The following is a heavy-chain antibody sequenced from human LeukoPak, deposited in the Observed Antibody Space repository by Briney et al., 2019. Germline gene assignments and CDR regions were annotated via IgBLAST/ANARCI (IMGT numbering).Heavy chain of an antibody. V-gene: IGHV3-21*01. CDR1: GFSFRSYS. J-gene: IGHJ4*02. CDR3: ARDRLEGGETFDS. Sequence: PGGSLRLSCAASGFSFRSYSMEWVRQAPGKGLEGVSSITGSSSYISYADSGKGRFTISRDNAENSLFLQMNSLRPEDTAVYFCARDRLEGGETFDSWGQGTLVTVSS. D-gene: IGHD1-1*01. CDR2: ITGSSSYI.